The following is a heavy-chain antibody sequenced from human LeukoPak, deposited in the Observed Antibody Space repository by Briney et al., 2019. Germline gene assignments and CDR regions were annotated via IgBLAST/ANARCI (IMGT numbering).Heavy chain of an antibody. CDR3: VRGGRGFRGPFHI. CDR1: GFTVSSNY. CDR2: IYSGGST. V-gene: IGHV3-53*01. Sequence: PGGSLRLSCAASGFTVSSNYMSWVRQAPGKGLEWVSVIYSGGSTYYANSVKGRFTISRDNAKNSLYLQMDSLRVEDTAVYYCVRGGRGFRGPFHIWGQGTMVTVSS. J-gene: IGHJ3*02. D-gene: IGHD3-10*01.